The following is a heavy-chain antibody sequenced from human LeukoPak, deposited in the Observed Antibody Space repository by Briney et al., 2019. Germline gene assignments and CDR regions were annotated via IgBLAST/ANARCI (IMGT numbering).Heavy chain of an antibody. CDR3: AKVDSWGYGRAFDY. J-gene: IGHJ4*02. Sequence: TGGSLRLSCAASGFTFSSYWMSWVRQAPGKGLEWVSAISGSGGSTYYADSVKGRFTISRDISRNTLYLQMNSLRAEDTAVYYCAKVDSWGYGRAFDYWGQGTLDTVSS. V-gene: IGHV3-23*01. CDR1: GFTFSSYW. D-gene: IGHD5-18*01. CDR2: ISGSGGST.